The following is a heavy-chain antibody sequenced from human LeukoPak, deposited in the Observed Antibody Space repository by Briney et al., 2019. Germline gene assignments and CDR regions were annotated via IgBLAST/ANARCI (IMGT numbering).Heavy chain of an antibody. D-gene: IGHD3-16*01. CDR1: GFTFSDYW. Sequence: GGSLRLSCAASGFTFSDYWMHWVRQAPGKGLVWVSRINTDGSTTNYADSVKGRFTISRDNSDNILYLQMNSLRAEDTAVYYCARERFSHYYYYGMDVWGQGTTVTVSS. J-gene: IGHJ6*02. CDR3: ARERFSHYYYYGMDV. CDR2: INTDGSTT. V-gene: IGHV3-74*01.